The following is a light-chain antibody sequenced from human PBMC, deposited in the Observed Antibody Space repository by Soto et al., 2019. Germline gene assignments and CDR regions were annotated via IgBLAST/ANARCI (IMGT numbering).Light chain of an antibody. CDR2: EAT. Sequence: QSALTQPASVSGSPGQSITISCTGTSSDVGTYNLVSWYQQHPGKAPKLIIYEATKRPSGVSDRFSGSKSGNTASVTISELQAEDEADYHCCSYAGSTTWVFGGGTKLTVL. CDR3: CSYAGSTTWV. J-gene: IGLJ3*02. CDR1: SSDVGTYNL. V-gene: IGLV2-23*01.